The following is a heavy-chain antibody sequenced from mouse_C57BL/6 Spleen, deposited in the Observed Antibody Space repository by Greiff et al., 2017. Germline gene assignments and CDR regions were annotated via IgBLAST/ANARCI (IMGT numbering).Heavy chain of an antibody. J-gene: IGHJ4*01. CDR3: ARNGGLHYYYAMDY. D-gene: IGHD2-4*01. Sequence: QVQLQQSGPGLVAPSQSLSITCTVSGFSLTSYAISWVRQPPGKGLEWLGVIWTGGGTNYNSALKSRLSISKDNSKSQVFLKMNSLQTDDTARYYCARNGGLHYYYAMDYWGQGTSVTVSS. CDR1: GFSLTSYA. V-gene: IGHV2-9-1*01. CDR2: IWTGGGT.